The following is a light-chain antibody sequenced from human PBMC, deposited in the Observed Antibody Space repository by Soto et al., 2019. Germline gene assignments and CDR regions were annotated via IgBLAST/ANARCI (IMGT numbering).Light chain of an antibody. CDR3: SSYTSSSTLV. Sequence: QSALTQPASVSGSPGQSITISCTGTSSDVGGYKYVSWYQQEPGKAPKLMIYEVSNRPSGVSNRFSGSKSGNTASLTISGLQVEDEADYYCSSYTSSSTLVFGGGTKLTVL. V-gene: IGLV2-14*01. J-gene: IGLJ3*02. CDR1: SSDVGGYKY. CDR2: EVS.